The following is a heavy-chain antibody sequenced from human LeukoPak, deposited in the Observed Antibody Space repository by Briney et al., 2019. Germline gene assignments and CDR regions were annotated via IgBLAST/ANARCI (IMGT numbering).Heavy chain of an antibody. J-gene: IGHJ5*02. Sequence: SETLSLTCAVYGGSFSGYYWSWIRQPPGKGLEWIGEINHSGSTNYNPSPKSRVTISVDTSKNQLSLKLSSVTAADTAVYYCARAQTDCSSTSCLGHNWFDPWGQGTLVTVSS. V-gene: IGHV4-34*01. CDR1: GGSFSGYY. CDR3: ARAQTDCSSTSCLGHNWFDP. CDR2: INHSGST. D-gene: IGHD2-2*01.